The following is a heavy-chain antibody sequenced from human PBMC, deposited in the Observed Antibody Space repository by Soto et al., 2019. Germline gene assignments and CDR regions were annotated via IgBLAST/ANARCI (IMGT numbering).Heavy chain of an antibody. V-gene: IGHV3-30-3*01. J-gene: IGHJ2*01. Sequence: QVQLVESGGSMVQPGRSLRLSSAASGFTFSSYAMHWVRQAPGKGLEWVAVISYDGSNKYYADSVKGRFTISRDNSKNTLYLQMNSLRAEHTAVYYCARDPLWGTAMVLWYFDLWGRGTLVTVSS. CDR1: GFTFSSYA. CDR2: ISYDGSNK. D-gene: IGHD5-18*01. CDR3: ARDPLWGTAMVLWYFDL.